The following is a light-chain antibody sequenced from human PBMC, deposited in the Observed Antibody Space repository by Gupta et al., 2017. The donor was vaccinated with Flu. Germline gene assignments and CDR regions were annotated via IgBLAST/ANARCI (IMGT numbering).Light chain of an antibody. Sequence: DIQMTQSPSSLSASVGDRVTITCRASQRISSYLNWYQQKPGKAPNLLFYAASTLQSGVPSRFSGSGSGTDFTLTISSLQPEDFATYYCQQSDSTPWTFGQGTKVEIK. V-gene: IGKV1-39*01. CDR1: QRISSY. CDR3: QQSDSTPWT. CDR2: AAS. J-gene: IGKJ1*01.